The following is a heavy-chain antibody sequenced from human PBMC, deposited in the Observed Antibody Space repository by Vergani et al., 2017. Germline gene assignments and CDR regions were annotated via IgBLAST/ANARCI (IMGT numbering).Heavy chain of an antibody. CDR2: ISSSGSTI. J-gene: IGHJ6*03. D-gene: IGHD2-2*01. CDR1: GFTFSDYY. V-gene: IGHV3-11*01. Sequence: VQLLESGGGLVQPGGSLRLSCAASGFTFSDYYMSWIRQAPGKGLEWVSYISSSGSTIYYADSVKGRFTISRDNAKNSLYLQMNSLRAEDTAVYYCARDPSYCSSTSCSNYYYYLDVWGKGTTVTVSS. CDR3: ARDPSYCSSTSCSNYYYYLDV.